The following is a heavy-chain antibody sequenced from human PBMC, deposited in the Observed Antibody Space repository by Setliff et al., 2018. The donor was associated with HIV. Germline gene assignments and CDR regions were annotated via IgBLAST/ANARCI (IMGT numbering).Heavy chain of an antibody. J-gene: IGHJ4*02. CDR1: GGSISSYY. D-gene: IGHD3-10*01. V-gene: IGHV4-59*01. CDR2: IYTSGST. Sequence: SETLSLTCTVSGGSISSYYWSWIRQPPGKGLEWIGYIYTSGSTSYNPSLNSRVTISVDTSKNQFSLKLSSVTAADTAVYYCAVLWPFDYWGLGTLVTVSS. CDR3: AVLWPFDY.